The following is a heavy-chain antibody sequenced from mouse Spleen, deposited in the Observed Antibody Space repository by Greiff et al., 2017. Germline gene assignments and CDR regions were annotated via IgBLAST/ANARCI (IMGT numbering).Heavy chain of an antibody. CDR1: GYSITSGYY. D-gene: IGHD1-3*01. CDR2: ISYDGSN. CDR3: ARESGLYRDWYFDV. J-gene: IGHJ1*03. Sequence: EVQLVESGPGLVKPSQSLSLTCSVTGYSITSGYYWNWIRQFPGNKLEWMGYISYDGSNNYNPSLKNRISITRDTSKNQFFLKLNSVTTEDTATYYCARESGLYRDWYFDVWGTGTTVTVSS. V-gene: IGHV3-6*01.